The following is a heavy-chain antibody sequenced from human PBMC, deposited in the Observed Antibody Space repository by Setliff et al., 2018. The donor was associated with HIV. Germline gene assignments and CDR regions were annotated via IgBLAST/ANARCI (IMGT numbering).Heavy chain of an antibody. CDR3: AKDVCSGAYCYAYYYYGMDV. CDR1: GLTFSSYW. Sequence: GGSLRLSCAASGLTFSSYWMSWVRQAPGKGLEWMANIKEDGSEKYYVDSVKGRFTISRDNSKNTLYLQMNSLRVEDTAVYYCAKDVCSGAYCYAYYYYGMDVWGQGTTVTVSS. CDR2: IKEDGSEK. V-gene: IGHV3-7*01. J-gene: IGHJ6*02. D-gene: IGHD2-15*01.